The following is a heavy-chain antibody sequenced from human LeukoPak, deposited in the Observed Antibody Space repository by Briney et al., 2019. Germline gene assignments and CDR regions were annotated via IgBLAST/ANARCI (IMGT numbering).Heavy chain of an antibody. J-gene: IGHJ3*02. V-gene: IGHV3-23*01. Sequence: PGGSLRLSCAASGFTFSSYAMSWVRQAPGKGLEWVSTINPSGAYTYYADSVKGRFTISRDNSKNTLYVQMNSLRAEDTAIYYCAKDRWYNWNHDAIDIWGQGTMVTVSS. D-gene: IGHD1-20*01. CDR3: AKDRWYNWNHDAIDI. CDR1: GFTFSSYA. CDR2: INPSGAYT.